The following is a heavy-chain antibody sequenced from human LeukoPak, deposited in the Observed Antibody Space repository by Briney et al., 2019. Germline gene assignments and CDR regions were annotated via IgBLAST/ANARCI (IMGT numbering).Heavy chain of an antibody. CDR3: AKTWALYYFDY. CDR2: IKSKTDGGTT. CDR1: GFTFSNAW. J-gene: IGHJ4*02. V-gene: IGHV3-15*01. Sequence: GGSLRLSCAASGFTFSNAWMSWVRQAPGKGLEWIGRIKSKTDGGTTDYAAPVKGRFTISRDDSKNTLYLQMNSLKTEDTAVYYCAKTWALYYFDYWGQGTLVTVSS. D-gene: IGHD7-27*01.